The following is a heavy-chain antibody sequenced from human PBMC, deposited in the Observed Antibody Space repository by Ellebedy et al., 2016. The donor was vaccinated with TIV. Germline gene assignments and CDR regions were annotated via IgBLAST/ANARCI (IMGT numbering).Heavy chain of an antibody. CDR1: GGSISSSSYY. J-gene: IGHJ4*02. CDR3: ASLGSSWYKDY. V-gene: IGHV4-39*01. Sequence: SETLSLTXTVSGGSISSSSYYWGWIRQPPGKGLEWIGSIFYSGSTYYNSSLKSRVTISVDTSKNQFSLKLTSVTAADTAVYYCASLGSSWYKDYWGQGTLVTVSS. D-gene: IGHD6-13*01. CDR2: IFYSGST.